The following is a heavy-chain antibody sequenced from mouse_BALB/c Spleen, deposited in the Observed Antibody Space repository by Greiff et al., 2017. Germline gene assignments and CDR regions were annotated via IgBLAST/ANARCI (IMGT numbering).Heavy chain of an antibody. CDR3: ADYYGSRFDV. V-gene: IGHV5-6-5*01. D-gene: IGHD1-1*01. CDR2: ISSGGST. J-gene: IGHJ1*01. Sequence: EVKLVESGGGLVKPGGSLKLSCAASGFTFSSYAMSWVRQTPEKRLEWVASISSGGSTYYPDSVKGRFTISRDNARNILYLQMSSLRSEDTAMYYCADYYGSRFDVWGAGTTVTVSS. CDR1: GFTFSSYA.